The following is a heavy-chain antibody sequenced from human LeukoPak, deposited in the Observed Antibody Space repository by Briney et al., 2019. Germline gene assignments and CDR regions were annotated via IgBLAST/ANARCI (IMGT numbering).Heavy chain of an antibody. D-gene: IGHD5-24*01. Sequence: PGGSLRLSCVASGFTFSSYWMHWVRQAPGKGLVWVSHINCDGSSTTYADSVKGRFTISRDNAKNTLYLQMNSLRAEDTAVYYCARDGLAAITFDYWGQGILVTVSS. CDR3: ARDGLAAITFDY. CDR2: INCDGSST. V-gene: IGHV3-74*01. J-gene: IGHJ4*02. CDR1: GFTFSSYW.